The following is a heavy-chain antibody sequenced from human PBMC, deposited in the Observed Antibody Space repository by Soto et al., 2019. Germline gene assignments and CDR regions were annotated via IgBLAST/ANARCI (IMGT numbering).Heavy chain of an antibody. D-gene: IGHD3-22*01. CDR1: GFTFGDSY. V-gene: IGHV3-11*03. Sequence: LRLSCAGSGFTFGDSYMSWIRQAPGKGLEWLSYISPGSRYPAYADSVKGRFTISRDNAKRSLYLQMMSLTAEDTAIYYCAKFYSYDHSGYYKADLIHLDNWGQGTRVTVSS. CDR2: ISPGSRYP. J-gene: IGHJ4*02. CDR3: AKFYSYDHSGYYKADLIHLDN.